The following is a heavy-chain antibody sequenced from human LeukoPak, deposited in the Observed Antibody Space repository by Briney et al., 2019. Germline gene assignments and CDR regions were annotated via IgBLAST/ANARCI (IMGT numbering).Heavy chain of an antibody. D-gene: IGHD7-27*01. V-gene: IGHV4-39*07. CDR1: GGSISSSSYY. Sequence: SETLSLTCTVSGGSISSSSYYWGWIRQPPGKGLEWIGSIYYSGSTYYNPSLKSRVTISVDTSKNQFSLKLSSVTAADTAVYYCARMPGSGARRYFDYWGQGTLVTVSS. CDR2: IYYSGST. J-gene: IGHJ4*02. CDR3: ARMPGSGARRYFDY.